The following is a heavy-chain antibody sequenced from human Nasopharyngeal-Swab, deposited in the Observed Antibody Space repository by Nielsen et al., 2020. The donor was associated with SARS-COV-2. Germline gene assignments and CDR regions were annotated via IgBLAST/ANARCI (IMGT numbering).Heavy chain of an antibody. Sequence: GESLKISCVASGFTFNDVGMHWVRQAPVKGLEWVGRIKSKVDGGRTDYAAPVKDRFIISRDDSKNMLYVQMNSLRTEDTAVYYCSTNKYRSGDDRWGQGTLVTVSS. CDR2: IKSKVDGGRT. J-gene: IGHJ5*02. CDR3: STNKYRSGDDR. D-gene: IGHD3-3*01. CDR1: GFTFNDVG. V-gene: IGHV3-15*01.